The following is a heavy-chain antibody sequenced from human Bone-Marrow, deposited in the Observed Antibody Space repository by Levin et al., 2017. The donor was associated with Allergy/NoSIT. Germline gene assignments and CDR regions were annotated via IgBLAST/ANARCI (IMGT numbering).Heavy chain of an antibody. Sequence: KFGESLKISCQGSGYRFTAYWIGWVRQMPGKALEWMGIIYPGDSETRYSPSFQGQVTISADKSISTAYLQWGSLKASDTAMYYCVTSTMVRGWYYFDYWGQGTLVTVSS. CDR2: IYPGDSET. V-gene: IGHV5-51*01. D-gene: IGHD3-10*01. CDR1: GYRFTAYW. J-gene: IGHJ4*02. CDR3: VTSTMVRGWYYFDY.